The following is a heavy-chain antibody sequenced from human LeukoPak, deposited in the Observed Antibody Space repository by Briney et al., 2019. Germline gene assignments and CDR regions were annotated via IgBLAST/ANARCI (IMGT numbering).Heavy chain of an antibody. CDR1: GYTFTAHS. CDR3: AKEGPYQLGDLDF. D-gene: IGHD2-2*01. V-gene: IGHV1-2*02. Sequence: ASVKVSCKASGYTFTAHSLLWVRQAPGQGLEWMGWINPHSGGTIYAQKFQGRVTMTRDTSISTAYMELSGLRSDDTAVYYCAKEGPYQLGDLDFWGQGTLVTVSS. CDR2: INPHSGGT. J-gene: IGHJ4*02.